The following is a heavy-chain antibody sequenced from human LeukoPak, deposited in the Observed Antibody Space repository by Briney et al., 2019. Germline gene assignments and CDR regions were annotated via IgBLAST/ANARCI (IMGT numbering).Heavy chain of an antibody. CDR2: ISYDGSNK. D-gene: IGHD1-26*01. CDR3: AKGGRKWELLYYFDY. J-gene: IGHJ4*02. CDR1: GFTFSSYG. Sequence: GGSLRLSCAASGFTFSSYGMHWVRQAPGKGLEWVAVISYDGSNKYYADSVKGRFTISRDNSKNTLYLQMNSLRAEDTAVYYCAKGGRKWELLYYFDYWGQGTLVTVSS. V-gene: IGHV3-30*18.